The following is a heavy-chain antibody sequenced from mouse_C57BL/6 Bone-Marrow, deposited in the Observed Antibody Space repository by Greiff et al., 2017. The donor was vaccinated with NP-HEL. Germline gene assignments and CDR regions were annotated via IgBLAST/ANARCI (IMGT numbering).Heavy chain of an antibody. CDR3: ARSCYYYGSGYVGYFDV. D-gene: IGHD1-1*01. CDR2: IWSGGST. J-gene: IGHJ1*03. Sequence: VQLQQSGPGLVQPSQSLSITCTVSGFSLTSYGVHWVRQSPGKGLEWLGVIWSGGSTDYNAAFISRLSISKDNSKSQVFFKMNSLQADDTAIYYCARSCYYYGSGYVGYFDVWGTGTTVTVSS. CDR1: GFSLTSYG. V-gene: IGHV2-2*01.